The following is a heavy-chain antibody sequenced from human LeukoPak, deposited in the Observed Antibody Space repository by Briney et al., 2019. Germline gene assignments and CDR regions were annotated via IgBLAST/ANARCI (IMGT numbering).Heavy chain of an antibody. CDR1: GGAISSRSYY. Sequence: PSETLSLTCTVSGGAISSRSYYWGWIRQPPGNGLEWIGTIYYSGSTYYNPSLKSRVTISVDTSKNQFSLKLSSVTAADTAVYFCATASGAGGFLHRWGQGILVTVSS. J-gene: IGHJ4*02. CDR3: ATASGAGGFLHR. D-gene: IGHD1-26*01. V-gene: IGHV4-39*07. CDR2: IYYSGST.